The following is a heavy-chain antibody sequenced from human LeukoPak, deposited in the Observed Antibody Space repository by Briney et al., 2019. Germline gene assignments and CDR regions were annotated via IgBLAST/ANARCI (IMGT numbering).Heavy chain of an antibody. Sequence: GGSLRLSCAASGFTFSTASLHWVRQAPGRGLEWVSAFDTGFGTYYPDSLKGRFTISRDNSKNTLFLQMNSLRAEDTAVYYCAKDRVAMIGYYFDFWGQGTLVTVSS. V-gene: IGHV3-23*01. CDR1: GFTFSTAS. D-gene: IGHD2-2*01. CDR3: AKDRVAMIGYYFDF. CDR2: FDTGFGT. J-gene: IGHJ4*02.